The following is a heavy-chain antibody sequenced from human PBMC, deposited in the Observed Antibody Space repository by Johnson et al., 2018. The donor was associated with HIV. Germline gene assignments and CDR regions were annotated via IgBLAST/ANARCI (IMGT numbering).Heavy chain of an antibody. Sequence: VQLVESGGGLVQPGGSLRLSCAASGFTFSSYWMSWVRQAPGKGLEWVANIKQDGSEKYYVDSVKGRFTISRDNAKNSLYLQMNSLRAEDTALYYCARDSGYSDADDAFDIWGQGTMVTVSS. V-gene: IGHV3-7*01. CDR2: IKQDGSEK. CDR1: GFTFSSYW. CDR3: ARDSGYSDADDAFDI. J-gene: IGHJ3*02. D-gene: IGHD5-18*01.